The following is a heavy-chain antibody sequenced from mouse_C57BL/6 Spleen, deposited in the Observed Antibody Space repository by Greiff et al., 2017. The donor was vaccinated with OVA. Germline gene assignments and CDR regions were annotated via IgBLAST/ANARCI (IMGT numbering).Heavy chain of an antibody. V-gene: IGHV5-6*01. CDR1: GFTFSSYG. Sequence: EVQGVESGGDLVKPGGSLKLSCAASGFTFSSYGMSWVRQTPDKRLEWVATISSGGSYTYYPDSVKGRFTISRDNAKNTLYLQMSSLKSEDTAMYYCARIYYDYDDAMDYWGQGTSVTVSS. CDR3: ARIYYDYDDAMDY. CDR2: ISSGGSYT. J-gene: IGHJ4*01. D-gene: IGHD2-4*01.